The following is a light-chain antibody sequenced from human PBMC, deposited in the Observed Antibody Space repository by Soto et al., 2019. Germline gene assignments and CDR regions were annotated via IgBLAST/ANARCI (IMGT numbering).Light chain of an antibody. J-gene: IGLJ1*01. CDR3: SSYAGSNNLV. CDR2: EVN. CDR1: ISDVGGYKY. V-gene: IGLV2-8*01. Sequence: QSALTQPPSASGSPGQSVTISCTGTISDVGGYKYVSWYQQHPVKAPKLMIFEVNKRPSGVPDRFSGSKSGNTASLTVSGLQAEDEADYYCSSYAGSNNLVFGTGTKLTVL.